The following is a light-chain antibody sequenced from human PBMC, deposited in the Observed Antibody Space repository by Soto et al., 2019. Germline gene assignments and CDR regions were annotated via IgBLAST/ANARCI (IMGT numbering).Light chain of an antibody. CDR2: DAS. J-gene: IGKJ5*01. Sequence: EIGMTQCRATVSVSVVAGSIITNRSSQSISSRLAWYQKKPGKDTKILIYDASNLETGVPSRLSGSGSGTDFTFTIRSLPPEDIATYYCKQYDNLPAFGKGTRLEIK. CDR1: QSISSR. CDR3: KQYDNLPA. V-gene: IGKV1-33*01.